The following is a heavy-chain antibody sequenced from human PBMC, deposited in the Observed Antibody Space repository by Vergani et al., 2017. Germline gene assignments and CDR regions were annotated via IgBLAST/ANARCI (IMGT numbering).Heavy chain of an antibody. CDR1: GYTLTELS. CDR3: ARHNGGYDYVWGSYRYTEDKRDAFDI. Sequence: VQLVQSGAEVKKPGASVKVSCKVSGYTLTELSMHWVRQAPGKGLEWMGGFDPSDSYTNYSPSFQGHVTISADKSISTAFLQWSSLKASDTAMYYCARHNGGYDYVWGSYRYTEDKRDAFDIWGQGTMVTVSS. D-gene: IGHD3-16*02. CDR2: FDPSDSYT. J-gene: IGHJ3*02. V-gene: IGHV5-10-1*01.